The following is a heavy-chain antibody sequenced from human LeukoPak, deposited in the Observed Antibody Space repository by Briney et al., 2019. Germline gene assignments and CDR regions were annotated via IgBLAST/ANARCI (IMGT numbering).Heavy chain of an antibody. CDR2: INHSGST. Sequence: SETLSLTCAVYGGSFSGYYWSWIRQPPGKGLEWIGEINHSGSTNYNPSLKSRVTISVDTSKNQFSLKLGSVTAADTAVYYCARGIVGATKSHLDYWGQGTLVTVSS. V-gene: IGHV4-34*01. D-gene: IGHD1-26*01. CDR3: ARGIVGATKSHLDY. CDR1: GGSFSGYY. J-gene: IGHJ4*02.